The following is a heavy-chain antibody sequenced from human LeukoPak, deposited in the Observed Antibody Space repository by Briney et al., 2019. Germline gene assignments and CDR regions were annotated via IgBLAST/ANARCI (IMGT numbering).Heavy chain of an antibody. CDR2: IYTSGST. CDR3: ARDSYYYGSGYYAHFDY. CDR1: GGSISSYY. V-gene: IGHV4-4*07. J-gene: IGHJ4*02. Sequence: SQTLSLTCTVSGGSISSYYWSWIRQPAGKGLEWIGRIYTSGSTNYNPSLKSRVTMSVDTSKNQFSLKLSSVTAADTAVYYCARDSYYYGSGYYAHFDYWGQGTLVTVSS. D-gene: IGHD3-10*01.